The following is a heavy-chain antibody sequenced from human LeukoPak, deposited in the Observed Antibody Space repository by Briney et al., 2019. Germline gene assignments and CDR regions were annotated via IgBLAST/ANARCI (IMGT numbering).Heavy chain of an antibody. CDR1: GFTFSSYS. CDR2: ISSSSSYI. V-gene: IGHV3-21*01. D-gene: IGHD1-26*01. Sequence: PGGSLRLSCAASGFTFSSYSMNWVRQAPGKGLEWVPSISSSSSYIYYADSVKGRFTISRDNAKNSLYLQMNSLRAEDTAVYYCARELGATDSDDAFDIWGQGTMVTVSS. CDR3: ARELGATDSDDAFDI. J-gene: IGHJ3*02.